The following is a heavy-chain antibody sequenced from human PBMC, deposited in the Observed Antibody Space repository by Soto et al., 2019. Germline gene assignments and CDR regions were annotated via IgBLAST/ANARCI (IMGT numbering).Heavy chain of an antibody. Sequence: ASVKVSCNSSGYPFTHYGITWVRQAPGQGLEWMGWISPFNGNTNYGQTLQGRVTLTTDTSTSTVYMELRSLRSDDTAVYYCARDQSLDRTYYYGIDVWGQGTTVTCSS. CDR1: GYPFTHYG. D-gene: IGHD2-8*01. CDR2: ISPFNGNT. J-gene: IGHJ6*02. CDR3: ARDQSLDRTYYYGIDV. V-gene: IGHV1-18*01.